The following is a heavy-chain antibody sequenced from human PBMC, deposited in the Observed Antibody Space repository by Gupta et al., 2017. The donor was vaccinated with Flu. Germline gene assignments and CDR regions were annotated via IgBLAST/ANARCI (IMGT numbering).Heavy chain of an antibody. V-gene: IGHV4-34*01. CDR1: GGSFSGYS. Sequence: VQLQQWGAGLLQPSETLSLTSAVYGGSFSGYSWSWIRQPPGKGLEWIGEINHSGSTNYNPSLKRRVAISVDTSKNQFSLKLSSVTAADTAVYYCARKIYYDDSSGYFPVYFDYWGQGTLVTVSS. D-gene: IGHD3-22*01. CDR2: INHSGST. CDR3: ARKIYYDDSSGYFPVYFDY. J-gene: IGHJ4*02.